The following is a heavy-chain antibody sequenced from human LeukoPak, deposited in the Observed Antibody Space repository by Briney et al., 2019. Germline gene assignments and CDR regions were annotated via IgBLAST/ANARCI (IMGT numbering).Heavy chain of an antibody. V-gene: IGHV3-23*01. CDR1: GFTLSSYA. CDR2: ISGSGSST. D-gene: IGHD6-13*01. J-gene: IGHJ4*02. CDR3: AKGSFQQQLVSDY. Sequence: PGGSLRLSCAASGFTLSSYAMSWVRQTPGKGLEWVSAISGSGSSTYYADSVKGRFSISRDNSKNTLYLQMNSLRAEDTAVYYCAKGSFQQQLVSDYWGQGTLVTVSS.